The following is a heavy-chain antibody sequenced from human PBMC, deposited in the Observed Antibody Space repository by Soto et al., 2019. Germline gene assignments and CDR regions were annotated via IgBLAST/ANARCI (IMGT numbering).Heavy chain of an antibody. D-gene: IGHD6-19*01. J-gene: IGHJ4*02. CDR2: ISYDGSNK. V-gene: IGHV3-30*18. Sequence: PGGSLRLSCAASGFTFSSYGMHWVRQAPGKGLEWVAVISYDGSNKYYADSVKGRFTISRDNSKNTLYLQMNSLRAEDTAVYYCAKDGHSSGWYNPDYWGQGTLVTVSS. CDR1: GFTFSSYG. CDR3: AKDGHSSGWYNPDY.